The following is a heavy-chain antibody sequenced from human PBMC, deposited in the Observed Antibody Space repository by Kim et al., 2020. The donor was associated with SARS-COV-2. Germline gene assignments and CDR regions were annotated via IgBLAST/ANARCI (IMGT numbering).Heavy chain of an antibody. D-gene: IGHD3-3*01. CDR1: GGSISRSGNY. J-gene: IGHJ5*01. V-gene: IGHV4-39*01. CDR2: ISYTGTT. CDR3: ARQGFLQWYPSNWFDS. Sequence: SETLSLTCAVSGGSISRSGNYWGWVHQSPGVGLEWIGSISYTGTTHCNPSLKSRVTISVDTSKNQFSLKLTSVTAADTAVYYCARQGFLQWYPSNWFDSWGQGILVAVSS.